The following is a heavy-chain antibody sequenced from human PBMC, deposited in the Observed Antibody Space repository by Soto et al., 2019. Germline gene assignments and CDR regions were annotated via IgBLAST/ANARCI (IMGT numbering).Heavy chain of an antibody. D-gene: IGHD6-13*01. V-gene: IGHV1-18*01. J-gene: IGHJ6*02. Sequence: ASVKVSCKASGYTFPSYGISWVRQAPGQGLEWMGWISAYNGNTNYAQKLQGRLPMTTDTSTRTAYTELRSVRSDDTAGYYCARDLMQQLFRYDYYYGMDVWGQGTTVTVSS. CDR3: ARDLMQQLFRYDYYYGMDV. CDR2: ISAYNGNT. CDR1: GYTFPSYG.